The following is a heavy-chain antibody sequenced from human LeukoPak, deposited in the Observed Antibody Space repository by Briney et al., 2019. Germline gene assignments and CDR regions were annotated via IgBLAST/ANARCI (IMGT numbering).Heavy chain of an antibody. V-gene: IGHV3-21*01. J-gene: IGHJ6*02. Sequence: PGGSLRLSCAASGFTFSSYSMNWVRQAPGKGLEWVSAIGSSGRMFYADSVKGRFTISRDNAKNSLYLQMNSLRAEDTAVYYCARGYYDFWSGYTYGMDVWGQGTTVTVSS. CDR1: GFTFSSYS. CDR3: ARGYYDFWSGYTYGMDV. D-gene: IGHD3-3*01. CDR2: IGSSGRM.